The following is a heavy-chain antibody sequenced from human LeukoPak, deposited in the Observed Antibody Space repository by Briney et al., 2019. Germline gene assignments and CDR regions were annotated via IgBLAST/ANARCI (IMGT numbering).Heavy chain of an antibody. Sequence: VASVKVSCKASGYTFTSYGISWVRQAPGQGLEWMGWINPNSGGTNYAQKFQGRVTMTRDTSISTAYMELSRLRSDDTAVYYCATNILVRDIINWFDPWGQGTLVTVSS. D-gene: IGHD3-10*01. CDR2: INPNSGGT. CDR1: GYTFTSYG. CDR3: ATNILVRDIINWFDP. J-gene: IGHJ5*02. V-gene: IGHV1-2*02.